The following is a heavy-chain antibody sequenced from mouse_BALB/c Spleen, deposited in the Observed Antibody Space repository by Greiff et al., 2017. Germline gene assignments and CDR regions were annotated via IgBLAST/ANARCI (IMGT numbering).Heavy chain of an antibody. CDR2: IYPGDGDT. D-gene: IGHD4-1*01. V-gene: IGHV1-80*01. CDR1: GYAFSSYW. Sequence: VQLQQSGAELVRPGSSVKISCKASGYAFSSYWMNWVKQRPGQGLEWIGQIYPGDGDTNYNGKFKGKATLTADKSSSTAYMQLSSLTSEDSAVYFCARRGSGPYFDYWGQGTTLTVSS. J-gene: IGHJ2*01. CDR3: ARRGSGPYFDY.